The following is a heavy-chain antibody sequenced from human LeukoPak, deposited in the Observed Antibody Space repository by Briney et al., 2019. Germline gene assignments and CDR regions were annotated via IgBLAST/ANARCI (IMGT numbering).Heavy chain of an antibody. CDR3: AIKHDGSWYSPFDY. CDR2: IYPGDSDT. V-gene: IGHV5-51*06. CDR1: GYTFTNYW. D-gene: IGHD6-13*01. Sequence: GESLKISCQGSGYTFTNYWIGCVRQMPGKGLAWMGIIYPGDSDTRYSPSFQGQVTISADKSISTAYLQWNSLKASDSAMYYCAIKHDGSWYSPFDYWGQGTLVTVSS. J-gene: IGHJ4*02.